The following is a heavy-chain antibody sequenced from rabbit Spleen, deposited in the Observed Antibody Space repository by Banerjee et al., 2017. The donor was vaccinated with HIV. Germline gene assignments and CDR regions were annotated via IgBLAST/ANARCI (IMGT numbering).Heavy chain of an antibody. CDR2: IDAGSSGCT. CDR1: GFDFSSNA. CDR3: ARMPCGGGNSYYLSV. J-gene: IGHJ3*01. V-gene: IGHV1S47*01. Sequence: QEQLEESGGDLVKPEGSLTLTCTASGFDFSSNAMCWVRQAPGKGLEWIACIDAGSSGCTCYETRVNGRFTISSHNAQNALYLQLNSLTAADTASYFCARMPCGGGNSYYLSVWGQGTLVTVS. D-gene: IGHD8-1*01.